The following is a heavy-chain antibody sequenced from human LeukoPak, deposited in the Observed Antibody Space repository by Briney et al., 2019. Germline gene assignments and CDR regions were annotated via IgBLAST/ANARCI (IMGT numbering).Heavy chain of an antibody. J-gene: IGHJ3*01. D-gene: IGHD2-15*01. CDR3: ATIYCSGGSCYSGDAFDF. V-gene: IGHV5-51*01. CDR1: GYSFTNFW. CDR2: IYPGDSDT. Sequence: GESLKISCKGSGYSFTNFWIGWVRQMPGKGLEWMGIIYPGDSDTRYSPSFQGQVTISADKSISTAYLKWSSLKASDTAVYYCATIYCSGGSCYSGDAFDFWGQGTMVTVSS.